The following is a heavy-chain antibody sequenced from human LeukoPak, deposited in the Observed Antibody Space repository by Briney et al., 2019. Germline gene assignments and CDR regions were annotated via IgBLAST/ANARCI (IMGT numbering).Heavy chain of an antibody. Sequence: SGTLSLTCTVSGGSISSYYWSWIRQPPGKGLEWIGYIYYSGSTNYNPSLKSRVTISVDTSKNQFSLKLSSVTAADTAVYYCARWGRWLQEAPDYWGQGTLVTVSS. CDR2: IYYSGST. V-gene: IGHV4-59*01. CDR1: GGSISSYY. CDR3: ARWGRWLQEAPDY. J-gene: IGHJ4*02. D-gene: IGHD5-24*01.